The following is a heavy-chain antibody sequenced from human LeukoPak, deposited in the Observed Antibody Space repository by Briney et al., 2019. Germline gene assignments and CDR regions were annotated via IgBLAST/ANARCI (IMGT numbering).Heavy chain of an antibody. CDR2: IYTSGST. Sequence: SVTLSLTSTVAGGSISSYYWSWLRQPDGKGLEWIGRIYTSGSTYYNPSLKSRVTMSVNSSKNQFSLKLSSVTAADTAVYYCARDGPSIVGAPLFYYWGQGTLVTVSS. CDR3: ARDGPSIVGAPLFYY. V-gene: IGHV4-4*07. J-gene: IGHJ4*02. D-gene: IGHD1-26*01. CDR1: GGSISSYY.